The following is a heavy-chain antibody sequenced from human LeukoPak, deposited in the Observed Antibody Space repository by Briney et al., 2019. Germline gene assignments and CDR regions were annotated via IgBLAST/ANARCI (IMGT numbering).Heavy chain of an antibody. Sequence: GGSLRLSCAASGFTFSSYAMSWVRQAPGKGLEWVSAISGSGGSTYYADPVKGRFTISRDNSKNTLYLQMNSLRAEDTAVYYCAKGPYSGGDCYSGPIDYWGQGTLVTVSS. CDR2: ISGSGGST. CDR3: AKGPYSGGDCYSGPIDY. D-gene: IGHD2-21*02. CDR1: GFTFSSYA. V-gene: IGHV3-23*01. J-gene: IGHJ4*02.